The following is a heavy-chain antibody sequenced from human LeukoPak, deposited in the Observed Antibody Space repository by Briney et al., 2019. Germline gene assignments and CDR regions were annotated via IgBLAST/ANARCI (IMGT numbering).Heavy chain of an antibody. CDR3: ARGIGYYYYMDV. CDR1: GGSISITNYY. V-gene: IGHV4-39*07. CDR2: IYYDGST. Sequence: SETLSLTCTVSGGSISITNYYWGWIRQPPGKGLEWIGNIYYDGSTYYNPSLKSRVTISVDTSKNQFSLKLSSVTAADTAVYYCARGIGYYYYMDVWGKGTTVIVSS. J-gene: IGHJ6*03.